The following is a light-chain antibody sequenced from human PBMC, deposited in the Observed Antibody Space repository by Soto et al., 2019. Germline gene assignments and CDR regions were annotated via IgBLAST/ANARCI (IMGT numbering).Light chain of an antibody. Sequence: DIPMTQSPSTLSASVGDRVTITCRASQSISSWLAWYQQKPGKAPKRLIYKASNLESGVPSRFSGSGSGTEFTLTISSLQPDDIAIYYCQQYDSFSLTFGGGTKVEIK. J-gene: IGKJ4*01. CDR2: KAS. V-gene: IGKV1-5*03. CDR3: QQYDSFSLT. CDR1: QSISSW.